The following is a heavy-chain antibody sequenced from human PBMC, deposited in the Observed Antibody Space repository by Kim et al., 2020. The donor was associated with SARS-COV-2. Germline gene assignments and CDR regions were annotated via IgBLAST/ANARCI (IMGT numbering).Heavy chain of an antibody. CDR3: ARGFSYLNY. CDR1: GGSFSGYY. CDR2: INHSGST. V-gene: IGHV4-34*01. Sequence: SETLSLTCAVYGGSFSGYYWSWIRQPPGKGLEWIGEINHSGSTNYNPSLKSRVTISVDTSKNQFSLKLSSVTAADTAVYYCARGFSYLNYWGQGTLVTVSS. J-gene: IGHJ4*02. D-gene: IGHD6-6*01.